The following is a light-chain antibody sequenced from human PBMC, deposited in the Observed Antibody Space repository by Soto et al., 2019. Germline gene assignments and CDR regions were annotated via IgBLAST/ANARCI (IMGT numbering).Light chain of an antibody. J-gene: IGKJ1*01. CDR1: QSVNSRY. CDR2: GAS. V-gene: IGKV3-20*01. CDR3: QQYDNSLWT. Sequence: EIVLTQSPGTLSLSPGERATLSCRASQSVNSRYLAWYQQKPGQAPRLLIYGASRRATGIPDRFCGSGSGTDFTLTISRLEPEDFAVYYCQQYDNSLWTFGQGTTVEVK.